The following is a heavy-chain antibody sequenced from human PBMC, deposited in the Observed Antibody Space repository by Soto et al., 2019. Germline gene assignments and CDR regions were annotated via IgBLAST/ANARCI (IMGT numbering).Heavy chain of an antibody. V-gene: IGHV4-31*03. CDR3: ARYLFYCSGGSCYHSEYYYYGMDV. CDR2: IYYSGST. J-gene: IGHJ6*02. CDR1: GGSISSGGYY. Sequence: SETLSLTCTVSGGSISSGGYYWSWIRQHPGKGLEWIGYIYYSGSTYYNPSLKSRVTISVDTSKNQFSLKLSSVTAADTAVYYCARYLFYCSGGSCYHSEYYYYGMDVWGQGTTVTVSS. D-gene: IGHD2-15*01.